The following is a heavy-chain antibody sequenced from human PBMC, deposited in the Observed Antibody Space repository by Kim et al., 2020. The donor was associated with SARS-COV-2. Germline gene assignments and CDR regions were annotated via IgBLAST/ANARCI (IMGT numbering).Heavy chain of an antibody. D-gene: IGHD3-10*01. V-gene: IGHV7-4-1*02. CDR3: ARDPNSITMVQGVITDAFDI. J-gene: IGHJ3*02. CDR1: GYTFTSYA. CDR2: INTNTGNP. Sequence: ASVKVSCKASGYTFTSYAMNWVRQAPGQGLEWMGWINTNTGNPTYAQGFTGRFVFSLDTSVSTAYLQISSLKAEDTAVYYCARDPNSITMVQGVITDAFDIWGQGTMVTVSS.